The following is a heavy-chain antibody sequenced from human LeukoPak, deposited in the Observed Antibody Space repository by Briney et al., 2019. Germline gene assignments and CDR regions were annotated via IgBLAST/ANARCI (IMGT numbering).Heavy chain of an antibody. CDR2: ISYSGST. J-gene: IGHJ4*02. CDR3: ARRAERSSGSYYDY. D-gene: IGHD1-26*01. Sequence: PSETLSLTCTVSGGSISSSGYYWGWIRQPPGKELEWIGSISYSGSTSYNPSLKSRVTISVATSMNQFSLKLSSVTAADTAVYYCARRAERSSGSYYDYWGQGTLVTVSS. V-gene: IGHV4-39*01. CDR1: GGSISSSGYY.